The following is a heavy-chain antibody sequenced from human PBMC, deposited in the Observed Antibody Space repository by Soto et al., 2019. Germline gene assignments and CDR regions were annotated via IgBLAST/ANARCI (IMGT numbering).Heavy chain of an antibody. D-gene: IGHD6-6*01. CDR2: IYPGDSDT. V-gene: IGHV5-51*01. CDR1: GYSFTSYW. J-gene: IGHJ6*03. Sequence: PGESLKISCKGSGYSFTSYWIGWVRQMPGKGLEWMGIIYPGDSDTRYSPSFQGQVTISADKSISTAYLQWSSLKASDTAMYYCASHLRIAARAPPYYYYYMDVWGKGTTVTVSS. CDR3: ASHLRIAARAPPYYYYYMDV.